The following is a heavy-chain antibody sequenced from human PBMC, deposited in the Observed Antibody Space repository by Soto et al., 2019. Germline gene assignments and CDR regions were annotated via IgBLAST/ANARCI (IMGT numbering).Heavy chain of an antibody. Sequence: ASVKVSCKASGYTFTIYGISWVLQAPGQGLEWMGWISAYNGNTNYAQKLQGRVTMTTDTSTSTAYMELRSLRSDDTAVYYCAREEGYCSSTSCNNWFDPWGQGTLVTVSS. J-gene: IGHJ5*02. CDR2: ISAYNGNT. CDR1: GYTFTIYG. V-gene: IGHV1-18*01. CDR3: AREEGYCSSTSCNNWFDP. D-gene: IGHD2-2*01.